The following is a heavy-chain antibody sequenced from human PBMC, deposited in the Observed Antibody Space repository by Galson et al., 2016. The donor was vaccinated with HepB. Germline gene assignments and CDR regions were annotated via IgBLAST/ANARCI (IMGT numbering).Heavy chain of an antibody. Sequence: SLRLSCAASGFTFSSYAMSWVRQAPGKGLEWVSTISGSGATTYVAASVKGRFTMSRDNSKNTLYLQMNSRRVEDTAIYYWAKGGQWLLRGPGWFDPWGQGTLVSVSS. CDR1: GFTFSSYA. D-gene: IGHD6-19*01. CDR3: AKGGQWLLRGPGWFDP. CDR2: ISGSGATT. J-gene: IGHJ5*02. V-gene: IGHV3-23*01.